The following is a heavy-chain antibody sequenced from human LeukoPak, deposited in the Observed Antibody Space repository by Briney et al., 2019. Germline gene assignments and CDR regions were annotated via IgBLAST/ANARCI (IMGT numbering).Heavy chain of an antibody. Sequence: ASVKVSCKASGYTFTSYYMHWVRQAHGQGLEWMGIINPSGGSTSYAKKFQGRVTMTRDTSTSTVYMELSSLRSEDTAVYYCARCGRRDYDFWSGYFSWFDPWGQGTLVTVSS. CDR2: INPSGGST. CDR3: ARCGRRDYDFWSGYFSWFDP. J-gene: IGHJ5*02. D-gene: IGHD3-3*01. V-gene: IGHV1-46*01. CDR1: GYTFTSYY.